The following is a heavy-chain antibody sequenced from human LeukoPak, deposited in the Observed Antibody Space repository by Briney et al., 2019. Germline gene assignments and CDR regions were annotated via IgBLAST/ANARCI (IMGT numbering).Heavy chain of an antibody. Sequence: SVKVSCKASVCTFSSYAINWVRQAPGQGLEWMGGIIPNFGAANYAQKFQGRVTSTTDESTSTAYMELSSLRSDDTAVYYCARDRDRYYDFRSGYLAVSWFDPWGQGTLVTVSS. CDR3: ARDRDRYYDFRSGYLAVSWFDP. J-gene: IGHJ5*02. D-gene: IGHD3-3*01. CDR1: VCTFSSYA. CDR2: IIPNFGAA. V-gene: IGHV1-69*05.